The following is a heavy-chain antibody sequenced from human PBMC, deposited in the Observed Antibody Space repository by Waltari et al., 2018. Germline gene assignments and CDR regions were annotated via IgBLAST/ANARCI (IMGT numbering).Heavy chain of an antibody. CDR2: VDPEDGET. CDR1: GYTFTDYY. CDR3: ATNLAAAGTRALFSDY. J-gene: IGHJ4*02. V-gene: IGHV1-69-2*01. Sequence: EVQLVQSGAEVKKPGATVKISCKASGYTFTDYYMHWVQQAPGKGLEWMGRVDPEDGETIYAEKFQGSVTIAADTSTDTAYMELSSLRSEDTAVYYCATNLAAAGTRALFSDYWGQGTLVTVSS. D-gene: IGHD6-13*01.